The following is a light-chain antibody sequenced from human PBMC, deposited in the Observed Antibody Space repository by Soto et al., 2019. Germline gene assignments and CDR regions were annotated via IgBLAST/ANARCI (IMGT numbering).Light chain of an antibody. J-gene: IGLJ1*01. Sequence: QSVLTQPASVSGSPGQSITVSCTGTSSDVGGYNYVSWYQQPPGKAPKLIIYAVSNRPSGVSNRFSGSKSGNTASLTITGLQAEDEADYYCSSYTSSSTYVFGTGTKVTVL. V-gene: IGLV2-14*01. CDR1: SSDVGGYNY. CDR3: SSYTSSSTYV. CDR2: AVS.